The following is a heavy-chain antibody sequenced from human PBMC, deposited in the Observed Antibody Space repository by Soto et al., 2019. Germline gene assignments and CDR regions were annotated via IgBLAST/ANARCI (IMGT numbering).Heavy chain of an antibody. D-gene: IGHD3-10*01. J-gene: IGHJ3*02. CDR1: GGSISSYY. CDR2: IYYSGST. V-gene: IGHV4-59*08. Sequence: QVQLQESGPGLVKPSETLSLTCTVSGGSISSYYWSWIRQPPGKGLEWIGYIYYSGSTNYNPSLKSRVTISVDTSKNQFSLKLSSVTAADTAVYYRARRYGGAFDIWGQGTMVTVSS. CDR3: ARRYGGAFDI.